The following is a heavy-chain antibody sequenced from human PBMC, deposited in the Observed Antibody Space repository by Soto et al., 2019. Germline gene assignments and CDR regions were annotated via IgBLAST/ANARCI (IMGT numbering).Heavy chain of an antibody. V-gene: IGHV4-31*01. J-gene: IGHJ5*02. Sequence: QVHLQESGPGLVKPSQTLSLTCTVSGGSISNGDYSWSWIRQHPGKGLEWIGYIYYSGSTYYNPSLKSAVTISVDTSKNQFSLKLSSVTAADTSVYYCARWWSGSRQGFDPWCQGTLVTVSS. CDR2: IYYSGST. D-gene: IGHD3-3*01. CDR3: ARWWSGSRQGFDP. CDR1: GGSISNGDYS.